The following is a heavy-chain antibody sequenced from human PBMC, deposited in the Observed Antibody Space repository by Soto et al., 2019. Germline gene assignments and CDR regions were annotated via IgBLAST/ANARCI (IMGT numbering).Heavy chain of an antibody. Sequence: GGSMRLSCAASGFTFSSYAMSWVRQAPGKGLEWVSAISGSGGSTYYADSVKGRFTISRDNSKNTLYPQMNSLRAEDTAVYYCARSGYCSGGSCQGFDYWGQGTLVTVSS. J-gene: IGHJ4*02. D-gene: IGHD2-15*01. CDR3: ARSGYCSGGSCQGFDY. CDR1: GFTFSSYA. V-gene: IGHV3-23*01. CDR2: ISGSGGST.